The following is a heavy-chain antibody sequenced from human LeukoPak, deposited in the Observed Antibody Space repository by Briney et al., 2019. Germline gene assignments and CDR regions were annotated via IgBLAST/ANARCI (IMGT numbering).Heavy chain of an antibody. D-gene: IGHD3-10*01. CDR1: GFYFSIYW. CDR3: ARPSYNSGSYFDY. J-gene: IGHJ4*02. Sequence: PGGSLRLSCTASGFYFSIYWMGWVRQAPGKGPEWVANINQDGREMYYVDSVKGRFTISRDNAKNSLYLQMNSLRVEDTAVYYCARPSYNSGSYFDYWGQGILVTVS. V-gene: IGHV3-7*01. CDR2: INQDGREM.